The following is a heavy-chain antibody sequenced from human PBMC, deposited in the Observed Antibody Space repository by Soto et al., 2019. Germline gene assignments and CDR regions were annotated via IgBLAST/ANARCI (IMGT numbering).Heavy chain of an antibody. D-gene: IGHD3-10*01. CDR2: IYPGDSDT. V-gene: IGHV5-51*01. Sequence: GESLKISCKGSGYSFTSNWIGWVRQMPGKGLEWMGIIYPGDSDTKYSPSFQGQVTISADKSISTAYLQWSSLKASDTAVYYCIRRGISIVIPPWDWGQGTLVTVSS. J-gene: IGHJ4*02. CDR3: IRRGISIVIPPWD. CDR1: GYSFTSNW.